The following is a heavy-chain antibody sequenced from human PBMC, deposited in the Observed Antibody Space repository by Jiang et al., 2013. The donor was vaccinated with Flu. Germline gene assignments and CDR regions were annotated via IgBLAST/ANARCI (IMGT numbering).Heavy chain of an antibody. CDR3: ASQHWDHGVGSYYMSH. D-gene: IGHD3-10*01. Sequence: GLVKPSETLSLSCTVSGGSIRGENSYWGWIRQPPGKGLEWIGSIYFSGSTYYNPSLKSRVTISVDTSKKQFSLKLSSVTAADTAVYYCASQHWDHGVGSYYMSHWGQGTLVTVSS. J-gene: IGHJ4*02. CDR1: GGSIRGENSY. V-gene: IGHV4-39*07. CDR2: IYFSGST.